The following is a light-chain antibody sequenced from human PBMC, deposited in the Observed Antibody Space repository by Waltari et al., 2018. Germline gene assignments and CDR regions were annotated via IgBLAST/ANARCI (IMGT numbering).Light chain of an antibody. Sequence: SYVLTPPPSVSAAPGKAARITCGGNNIGSKSVHWYQQKPGQAPVLVIYDVRDRPSGIPERFSGSNSGDTATLTISRVEAGDEADYYCQVWDSRSDHLYVFGTGTKVTVL. CDR2: DVR. J-gene: IGLJ1*01. CDR1: NIGSKS. CDR3: QVWDSRSDHLYV. V-gene: IGLV3-21*04.